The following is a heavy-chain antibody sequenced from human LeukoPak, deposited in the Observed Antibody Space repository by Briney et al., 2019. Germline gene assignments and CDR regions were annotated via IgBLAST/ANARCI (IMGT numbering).Heavy chain of an antibody. V-gene: IGHV4-61*08. J-gene: IGHJ5*02. CDR3: ARDHVRPIAAWLDP. CDR2: IYYSGST. CDR1: GASISSGGYY. D-gene: IGHD1-1*01. Sequence: PSETLSLTCTVSGASISSGGYYWSWIRQPPGKGLEWIGYIYYSGSTNYNPSLKSRVTISVDTSKSQFSLKLTSVTAADTAVYYCARDHVRPIAAWLDPWGQGTLVTVSS.